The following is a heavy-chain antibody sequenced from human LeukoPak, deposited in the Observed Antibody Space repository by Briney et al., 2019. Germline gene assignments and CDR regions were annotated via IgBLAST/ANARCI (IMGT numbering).Heavy chain of an antibody. CDR1: GGSISGYY. CDR3: ARGPGSITIFGVAIRGGWFDP. V-gene: IGHV4-34*01. Sequence: SETLSLTCNVSGGSISGYYWSWIRQPPGKGLEWIGEINHSGSTNYNSSLKSRVTISVDTSKNQFSLKLSSVTAADTAVYYCARGPGSITIFGVAIRGGWFDPWGQGTLVTVSS. D-gene: IGHD3-3*01. CDR2: INHSGST. J-gene: IGHJ5*02.